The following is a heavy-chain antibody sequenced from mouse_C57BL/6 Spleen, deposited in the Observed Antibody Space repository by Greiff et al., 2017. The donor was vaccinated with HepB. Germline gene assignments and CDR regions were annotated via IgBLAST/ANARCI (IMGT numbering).Heavy chain of an antibody. CDR3: ARGGGGAFAY. J-gene: IGHJ3*01. Sequence: EVKLVESEGGLVQPGRSMKLSCTASGFTFSDYYMAWVRQVPEKGLEWVANINYDGSSTYYLDSLKSRFIISRDNAKNILYLQMSSLKSEDTATYYCARGGGGAFAYWGQGTLVTVSA. CDR1: GFTFSDYY. V-gene: IGHV5-16*01. CDR2: INYDGSST. D-gene: IGHD1-1*02.